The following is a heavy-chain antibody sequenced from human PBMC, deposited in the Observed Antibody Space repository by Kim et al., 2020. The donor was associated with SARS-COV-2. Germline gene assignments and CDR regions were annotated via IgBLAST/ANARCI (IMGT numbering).Heavy chain of an antibody. V-gene: IGHV5-51*01. CDR2: IYPGDSDT. CDR3: ARKKASRRDGFDF. J-gene: IGHJ3*01. CDR1: GFDFTTYW. Sequence: GESLKISCKGSGFDFTTYWIGWVRQMPGKGLEWMGLIYPGDSDTRYSPSFQGQVTMSSDKSISTAYLQWSSLEASDTAMYYCARKKASRRDGFDFWGQGTMVTVSS. D-gene: IGHD2-2*01.